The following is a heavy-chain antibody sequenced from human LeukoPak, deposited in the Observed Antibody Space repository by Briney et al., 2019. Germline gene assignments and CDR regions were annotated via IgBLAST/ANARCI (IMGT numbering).Heavy chain of an antibody. D-gene: IGHD3-22*01. V-gene: IGHV3-66*01. CDR2: IHIDGET. CDR1: EFTISTNY. Sequence: AGGSLRLSCVASEFTISTNYMSWVRQAPGKGLQWGSIIHIDGETHYADSVKGRFTISRDNSKNTVYLQMNSLRSEDTAVYYCARDGLGSSGPVAFDIWGQGTMVTVAS. J-gene: IGHJ3*02. CDR3: ARDGLGSSGPVAFDI.